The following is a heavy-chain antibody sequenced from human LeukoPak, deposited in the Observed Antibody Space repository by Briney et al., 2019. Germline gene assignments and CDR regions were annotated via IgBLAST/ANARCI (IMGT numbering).Heavy chain of an antibody. Sequence: GGSLRLSCAASGFSFSDYGMLWVRQAPGKGLEWVALIRYNGNDKYYDDSVKGQFTISRDNSKNTLYLQMNSLRAEDTAVYYCAKRGDWNSRYSYYYYMDVWGKGATVTVSS. CDR2: IRYNGNDK. D-gene: IGHD1-7*01. CDR3: AKRGDWNSRYSYYYYMDV. J-gene: IGHJ6*03. CDR1: GFSFSDYG. V-gene: IGHV3-30*02.